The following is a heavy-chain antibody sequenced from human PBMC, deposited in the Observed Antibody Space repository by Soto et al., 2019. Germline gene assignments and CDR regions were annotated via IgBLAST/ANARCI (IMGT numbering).Heavy chain of an antibody. D-gene: IGHD6-19*01. CDR2: IYYIGST. Sequence: QVQLQESGPGLVKPSETLSLTCTVSGGSISSYYWSWIRQPPGKGLEWIGYIYYIGSTNYNPSLMGRVTVSVDTSKQPFSLKLSSVTAADTAVNDGARLYSSGVDNWGQGTLVTISS. CDR3: ARLYSSGVDN. V-gene: IGHV4-59*08. J-gene: IGHJ4*02. CDR1: GGSISSYY.